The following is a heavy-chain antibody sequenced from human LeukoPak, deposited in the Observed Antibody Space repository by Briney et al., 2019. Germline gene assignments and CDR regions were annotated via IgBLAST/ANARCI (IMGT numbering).Heavy chain of an antibody. CDR3: ARHRADILTGAYYYYYYMDV. V-gene: IGHV4-39*01. J-gene: IGHJ6*03. CDR2: IYYSGST. D-gene: IGHD3-9*01. Sequence: WIRQPPGKGLEWIGSIYYSGSTYYNPSHKSRVTISVDTSKNQFSLKLSSVTAADTAVYYCARHRADILTGAYYYYYYMDVWGKGTTVTISS.